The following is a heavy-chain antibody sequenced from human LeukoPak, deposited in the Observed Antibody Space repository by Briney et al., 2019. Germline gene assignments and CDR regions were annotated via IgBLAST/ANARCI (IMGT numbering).Heavy chain of an antibody. Sequence: PSETLSLTCTISGGSTSSYYWSWIRQPPGKGLEWIGYIYDSGATDHNPSLKSRVTISGDTSKNQVSLKLSSVTAADTAVYYCARDRDLHEFDYWGQGTLVTVSS. CDR1: GGSTSSYY. D-gene: IGHD3-10*01. V-gene: IGHV4-59*01. CDR3: ARDRDLHEFDY. J-gene: IGHJ4*02. CDR2: IYDSGAT.